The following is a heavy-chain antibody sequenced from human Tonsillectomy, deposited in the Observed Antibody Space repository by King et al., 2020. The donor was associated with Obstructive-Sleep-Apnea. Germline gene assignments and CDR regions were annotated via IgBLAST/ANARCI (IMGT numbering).Heavy chain of an antibody. D-gene: IGHD2-15*01. CDR2: GAYVGNNQ. Sequence: VQLVESGGGVVQPGGSLRLSGATGGFSFSSYGFHWIRQAPGRGLEWVSFGAYVGNNQYSDSVKGRFTISRDNSKDTLYLQMTNLGGEDTAVYYCARDEGWSLAYWGQGTLVTVSS. V-gene: IGHV3-30*03. CDR1: GFSFSSYG. CDR3: ARDEGWSLAY. J-gene: IGHJ4*02.